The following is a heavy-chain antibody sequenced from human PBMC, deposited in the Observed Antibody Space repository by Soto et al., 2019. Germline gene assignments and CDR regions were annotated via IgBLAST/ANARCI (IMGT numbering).Heavy chain of an antibody. V-gene: IGHV4-34*01. J-gene: IGHJ4*02. Sequence: QVQLQQWGAGLLKPSETLSLTCAVYGGSFSGYYWSWIRQPPGKGLEWIGEINHSGSTNYNPSLXGXVXXSVDTSKNQFSLKLSSVTAADTAVYYCARGEALDYWGQGTLVTVSS. CDR2: INHSGST. CDR1: GGSFSGYY. CDR3: ARGEALDY.